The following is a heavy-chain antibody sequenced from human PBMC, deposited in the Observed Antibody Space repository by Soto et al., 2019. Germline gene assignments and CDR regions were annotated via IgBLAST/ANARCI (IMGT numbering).Heavy chain of an antibody. CDR3: ARHRGPAPVY. D-gene: IGHD3-10*01. V-gene: IGHV4-39*01. Sequence: SEPLSLTCTVSGGSISGYYWTWIRQPPGKGLEWVGSLFYGGTTDYNPSLRSRLTMSLDTSKNHFSLKLRSVTAADTAVYYCARHRGPAPVYWGQGTLVTVSS. CDR1: GGSISGYY. CDR2: LFYGGTT. J-gene: IGHJ4*02.